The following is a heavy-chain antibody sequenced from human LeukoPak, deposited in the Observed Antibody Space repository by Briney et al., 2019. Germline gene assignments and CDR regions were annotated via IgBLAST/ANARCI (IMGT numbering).Heavy chain of an antibody. CDR1: GYTLTGYY. V-gene: IGHV1-2*06. CDR2: INPNTGGT. D-gene: IGHD1-26*01. Sequence: GASVKVSCKASGYTLTGYYMHWVRQAPGQGLEWMGRINPNTGGTNYAQKFQGRVTMTRDTSISTAYLDLTSLRSDDTAMYYCARDSVMGAKWGQGTLVTVSS. CDR3: ARDSVMGAK. J-gene: IGHJ4*02.